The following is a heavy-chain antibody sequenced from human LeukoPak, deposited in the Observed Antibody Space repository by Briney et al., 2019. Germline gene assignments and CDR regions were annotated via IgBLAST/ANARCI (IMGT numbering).Heavy chain of an antibody. V-gene: IGHV4-59*12. CDR2: IYYSGGT. Sequence: SETLSLTCTVSGGSISSYYWSWIRQPPGKGLEWIGYIYYSGGTNYNPSLKSRVTISVDTSKNQFSLKLSSVTAADTAVYYCARGGGRITMVRGVTTYLRGFDYWGQGTLVTVSS. D-gene: IGHD3-10*01. CDR3: ARGGGRITMVRGVTTYLRGFDY. CDR1: GGSISSYY. J-gene: IGHJ4*02.